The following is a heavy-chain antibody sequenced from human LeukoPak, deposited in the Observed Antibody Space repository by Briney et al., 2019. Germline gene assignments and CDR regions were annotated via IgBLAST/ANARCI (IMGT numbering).Heavy chain of an antibody. V-gene: IGHV4-59*01. Sequence: SETLSLTCSFFGGSITSYYWSWIRQPPGKGLEWIGHVSDGGRTNYSPSLWSRVSLSVDTSKNQFSLKLNSVTAADTAVYFCARASTTFDDWGQGTLVTVSS. D-gene: IGHD1-14*01. J-gene: IGHJ4*02. CDR1: GGSITSYY. CDR3: ARASTTFDD. CDR2: VSDGGRT.